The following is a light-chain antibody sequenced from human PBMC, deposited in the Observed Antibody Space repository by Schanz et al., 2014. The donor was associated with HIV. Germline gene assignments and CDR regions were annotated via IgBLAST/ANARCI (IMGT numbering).Light chain of an antibody. J-gene: IGLJ2*01. Sequence: QSALTQPASVSGSPGQSITISCSGTSSDVGSYNLVSWYQQHPGKAPKLMIYDVSYRPSGISNRFSGSKSGSTASLTISGLQAEDEADYYCSSYTTSSTVLFGGGTKLTVL. CDR3: SSYTTSSTVL. CDR2: DVS. V-gene: IGLV2-14*02. CDR1: SSDVGSYNL.